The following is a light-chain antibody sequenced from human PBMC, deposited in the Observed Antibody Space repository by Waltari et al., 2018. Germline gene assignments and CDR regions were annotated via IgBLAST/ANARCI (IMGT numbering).Light chain of an antibody. J-gene: IGLJ2*01. V-gene: IGLV2-14*01. CDR1: SSVVGGFKL. Sequence: QSALTQPASVSGSPGQSISISCTGISSVVGGFKLVLWYQQHPVKDPKLIIYAVFNRPSGVSTRFSGSKSDNAASLAISGLQAEDEAVYYCSSYTASPPHVVFGGGTKVTVL. CDR2: AVF. CDR3: SSYTASPPHVV.